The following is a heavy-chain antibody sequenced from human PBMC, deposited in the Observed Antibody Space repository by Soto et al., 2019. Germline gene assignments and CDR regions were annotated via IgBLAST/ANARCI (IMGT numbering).Heavy chain of an antibody. J-gene: IGHJ6*02. CDR1: GFTFSSYA. Sequence: QVQLVESGGGVVQPGRSLRLSCAASGFTFSSYAMHWVRQAPGKGLEWVAVISYDGSNKYYADSVKGRFTISRDNSKNTLYLQMNSLRAEDTAVYYCARESTPQGAADDYSYGMDVWGQGTTVTVSS. CDR3: ARESTPQGAADDYSYGMDV. CDR2: ISYDGSNK. V-gene: IGHV3-30-3*01. D-gene: IGHD6-25*01.